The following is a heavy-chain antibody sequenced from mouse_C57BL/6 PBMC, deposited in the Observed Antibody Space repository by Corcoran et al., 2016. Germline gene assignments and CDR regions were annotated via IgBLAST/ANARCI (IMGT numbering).Heavy chain of an antibody. J-gene: IGHJ1*03. Sequence: EVQLQQSGPELVKPGASVKISCKASGYTFTDYYMNWVKQSHGKSLEWIGDINPNNGGTSYNQKFKGKATFTVDKSSSTAYMERRSLTSEDSAVYYCARWPYYSNYEGWYFDVWGTGTTVTVSS. V-gene: IGHV1-26*01. CDR2: INPNNGGT. CDR3: ARWPYYSNYEGWYFDV. CDR1: GYTFTDYY. D-gene: IGHD2-5*01.